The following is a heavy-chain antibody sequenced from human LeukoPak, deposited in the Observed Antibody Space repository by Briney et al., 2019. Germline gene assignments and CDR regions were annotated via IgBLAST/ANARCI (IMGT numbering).Heavy chain of an antibody. CDR3: ARPGPDAFDI. V-gene: IGHV3-23*01. J-gene: IGHJ3*02. CDR1: GFTFSSYA. CDR2: ISGSGGST. Sequence: GGSLRLSCAASGFTFSSYAMSWVRQAPGKGLEWVSAISGSGGSTYYADSVKGRFTISRDNAKNSLYLQMNSLRAEDTAVYYCARPGPDAFDIWGQGTMVTVSS.